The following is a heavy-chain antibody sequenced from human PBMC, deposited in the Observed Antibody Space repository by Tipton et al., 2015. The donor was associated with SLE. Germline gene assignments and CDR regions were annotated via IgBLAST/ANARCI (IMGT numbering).Heavy chain of an antibody. CDR3: ARDHGEGHFDP. CDR1: GDSITSYSYY. J-gene: IGHJ5*02. D-gene: IGHD4-17*01. CDR2: IYYSGSS. Sequence: TLSLTCTVSGDSITSYSYYWGWIRQPPGKTLEWIGSIYYSGSSYYNPSLKSRVFISVDTSKNQSSLRLISVTAADTAVYFCARDHGEGHFDPWGQGTLVTVSS. V-gene: IGHV4-39*07.